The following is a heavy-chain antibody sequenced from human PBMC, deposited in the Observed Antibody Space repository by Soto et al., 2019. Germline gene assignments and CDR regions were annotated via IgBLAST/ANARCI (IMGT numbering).Heavy chain of an antibody. CDR3: AKTRSGYDHLDAFDI. Sequence: PSETLSLTCTVSGGSISSSSYYWGWIRQPPGKGLEWIGSIYYSGSTYYNPSLKSRVTISVDTSKNQFSLKLSSVTAADTAVYYCAKTRSGYDHLDAFDIWGQGTMVTVSS. CDR2: IYYSGST. J-gene: IGHJ3*02. D-gene: IGHD5-12*01. CDR1: GGSISSSSYY. V-gene: IGHV4-39*01.